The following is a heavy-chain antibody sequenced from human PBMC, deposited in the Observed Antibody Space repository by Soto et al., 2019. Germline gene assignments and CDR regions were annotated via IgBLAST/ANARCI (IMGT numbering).Heavy chain of an antibody. Sequence: SETLSLTCAVYGGSFSGYYWTWIRQPPGTGLEWIGEINHSGGTNYNPALKSRVTISVDTSKNQFSLKLTSVTAADTAVYYCARDKITGLFDYWGQGTLVTVSS. CDR3: ARDKITGLFDY. D-gene: IGHD2-8*02. V-gene: IGHV4-34*01. CDR1: GGSFSGYY. J-gene: IGHJ4*02. CDR2: INHSGGT.